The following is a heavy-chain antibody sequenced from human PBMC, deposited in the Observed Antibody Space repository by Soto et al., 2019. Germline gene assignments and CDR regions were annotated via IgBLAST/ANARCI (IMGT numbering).Heavy chain of an antibody. Sequence: VGSLRLSCAASGFTFSSYGMHWVRQAPGKGLEWVAVISYDGSNKYYADSVKGRFTISRDNSKNTLHLQMNSLRAEDTAVYYCAKESSPDPYYYYGMDVCGQGTPVTVYS. V-gene: IGHV3-30*18. J-gene: IGHJ6*02. CDR3: AKESSPDPYYYYGMDV. CDR2: ISYDGSNK. CDR1: GFTFSSYG.